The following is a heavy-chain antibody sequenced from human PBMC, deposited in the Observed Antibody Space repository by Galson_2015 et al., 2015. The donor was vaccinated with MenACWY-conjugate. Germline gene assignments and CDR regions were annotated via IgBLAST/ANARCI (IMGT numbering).Heavy chain of an antibody. CDR2: ISTYNGNA. D-gene: IGHD6-13*01. Sequence: SVKVSCKAAGYIFTNFGITWVRKAPGQGLEWMGWISTYNGNANYAPKVRDRVMMTTDTSTNTVHMELKRLTSNDTAVYFCARDPIGRHDSSSWFWIDWGQGTPATVSS. V-gene: IGHV1-18*01. J-gene: IGHJ4*02. CDR1: GYIFTNFG. CDR3: ARDPIGRHDSSSWFWID.